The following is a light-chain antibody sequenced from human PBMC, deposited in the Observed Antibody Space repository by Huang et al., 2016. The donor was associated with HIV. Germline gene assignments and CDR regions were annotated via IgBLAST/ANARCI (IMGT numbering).Light chain of an antibody. J-gene: IGKJ4*01. CDR1: QNVRNN. CDR3: QQYDKWPPGLT. V-gene: IGKV3D-15*01. Sequence: EIKMTQSPATLSVSPGGRVILSCRASQNVRNNLAWYQPKTGKAPRLLIYDTSTRASGIPARFSGSGYGTEFTLTISGLQSEDFAIYYCQQYDKWPPGLTFGGGTKVEI. CDR2: DTS.